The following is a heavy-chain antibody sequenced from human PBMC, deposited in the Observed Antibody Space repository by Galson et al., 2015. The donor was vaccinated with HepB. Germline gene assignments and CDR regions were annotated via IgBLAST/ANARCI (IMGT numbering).Heavy chain of an antibody. CDR3: ARHPLNYYDSSGTFDAFDI. V-gene: IGHV3-23*01. D-gene: IGHD3-22*01. CDR1: GFTFSDFG. CDR2: ISGSGGGT. J-gene: IGHJ3*02. Sequence: SLRLSCAASGFTFSDFGMSWVRQAPGKGLEWVSTISGSGGGTYFADSVKGRFTISRDNSKNTLYLQMNSLRAEDTAVYYCARHPLNYYDSSGTFDAFDIWGQGTLVTVSS.